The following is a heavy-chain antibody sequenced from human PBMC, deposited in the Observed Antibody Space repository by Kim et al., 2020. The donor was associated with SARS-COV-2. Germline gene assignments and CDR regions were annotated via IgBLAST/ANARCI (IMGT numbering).Heavy chain of an antibody. V-gene: IGHV3-74*01. Sequence: GGSLRLSCAASGFTFSSYWMHWVRQAPGKGLVWVSRINSDGSSTSYADSVKGRFTISRDNAKNTLYLQMNSLRAEDTAVYYCARPDTYYDFWSGYYDYYYGMDVWGQGTTVTVSS. CDR3: ARPDTYYDFWSGYYDYYYGMDV. CDR2: INSDGSST. D-gene: IGHD3-3*01. J-gene: IGHJ6*02. CDR1: GFTFSSYW.